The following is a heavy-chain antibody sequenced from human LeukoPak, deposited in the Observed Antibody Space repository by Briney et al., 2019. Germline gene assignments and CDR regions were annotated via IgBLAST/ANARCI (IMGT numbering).Heavy chain of an antibody. D-gene: IGHD3-10*01. J-gene: IGHJ4*02. V-gene: IGHV3-23*01. CDR2: ISGRGETT. Sequence: PSETLSLTCAVSGGSISSSNWWSWVRQGPGKGLEWVAGISGRGETTYYADSVQGRFNISRDNSKNTLFLQVNSLRAEDTAVYYCAKDVIRGGISYFDSWGQGTQVAVSS. CDR1: GGSISSSN. CDR3: AKDVIRGGISYFDS.